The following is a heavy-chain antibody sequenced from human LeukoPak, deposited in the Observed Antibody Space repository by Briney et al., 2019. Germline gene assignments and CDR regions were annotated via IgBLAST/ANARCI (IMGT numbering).Heavy chain of an antibody. CDR2: IKQDGSEK. CDR3: ARERRGSSGWYYFDY. V-gene: IGHV3-7*01. D-gene: IGHD6-19*01. J-gene: IGHJ4*02. Sequence: GGSLRLSCAASRFTSSNYWMTWVRQAPGKGLEWVANIKQDGSEKYYVDSVKGRFTISRDNAKNSLYLQMNSLRAEDTAVYYCARERRGSSGWYYFDYWGQGTLVIVSS. CDR1: RFTSSNYW.